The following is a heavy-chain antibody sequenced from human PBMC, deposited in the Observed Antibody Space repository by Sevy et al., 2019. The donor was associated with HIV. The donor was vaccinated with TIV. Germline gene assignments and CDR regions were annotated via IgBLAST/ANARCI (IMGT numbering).Heavy chain of an antibody. CDR3: ARQTPWRCSSTSCHRAYYYYYMDV. J-gene: IGHJ6*03. CDR2: ISAYNGNT. D-gene: IGHD2-2*01. Sequence: ASVKVSCKASGYTFTSYGISWVRQAPGQGLEWMGWISAYNGNTNYAQKLQGSLTMTTDTSTSTAYMELGSLRSDDTAVYYCARQTPWRCSSTSCHRAYYYYYMDVWGKGTTVTGSS. CDR1: GYTFTSYG. V-gene: IGHV1-18*01.